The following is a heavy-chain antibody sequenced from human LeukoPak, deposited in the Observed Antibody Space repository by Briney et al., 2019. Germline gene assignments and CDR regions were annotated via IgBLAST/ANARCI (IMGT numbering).Heavy chain of an antibody. J-gene: IGHJ6*02. D-gene: IGHD3-10*01. CDR2: TSAYNDNT. Sequence: ASVKVSCKASGYTFTNYGISWVRQAPGQGLEWMGWTSAYNDNTNYVQRFQGRVTMTRDTSTSTVYMELSSLRSEDTAVYYCARDWAPTMTMVRGASSHYYGMDVWGQGTTVTVSS. V-gene: IGHV1-18*01. CDR3: ARDWAPTMTMVRGASSHYYGMDV. CDR1: GYTFTNYG.